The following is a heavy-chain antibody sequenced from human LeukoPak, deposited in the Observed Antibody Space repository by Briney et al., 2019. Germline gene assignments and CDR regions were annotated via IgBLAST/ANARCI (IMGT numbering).Heavy chain of an antibody. CDR2: IYYSGST. V-gene: IGHV4-39*07. J-gene: IGHJ5*02. Sequence: RTSETLSLTCTVSGGSISSSSYYWGWIRQPPGKGLEWIGSIYYSGSTYYNPSLKSRVTISVDTSKNQFSLKLSSVTAADTAVYYCARDGNGVVIWVEDDLRYNWFDPWGQGTLVTVSS. D-gene: IGHD3-3*01. CDR3: ARDGNGVVIWVEDDLRYNWFDP. CDR1: GGSISSSSYY.